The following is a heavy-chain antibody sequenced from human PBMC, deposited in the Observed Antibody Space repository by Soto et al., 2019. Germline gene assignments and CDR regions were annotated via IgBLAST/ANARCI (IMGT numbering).Heavy chain of an antibody. CDR1: GGSIKSAGHS. J-gene: IGHJ5*02. V-gene: IGHV4-30-2*01. D-gene: IGHD3-9*01. Sequence: PSETLFLNCTVSGGSIKSAGHSWAWARQAPEKGRDFIGYSYHSGSTYYNPPRQSRVTISVNRSKAQFYRTLTSVTTADTDCYFCAGARYYDWCCDLWGLGTPVTVSS. CDR2: SYHSGST. CDR3: AGARYYDWCCDL.